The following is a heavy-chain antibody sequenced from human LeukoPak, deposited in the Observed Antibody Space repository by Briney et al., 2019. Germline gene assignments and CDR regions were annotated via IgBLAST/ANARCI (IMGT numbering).Heavy chain of an antibody. CDR3: ARSSPSAGYDYGEWDFDY. D-gene: IGHD4-17*01. CDR1: GGSLSNYY. CDR2: MYYTGGT. Sequence: PSETLSLTCTVSGGSLSNYYWSWIQQPPGKALEWIGYMYYTGGTYYNPSLKSRVTISVDTSKNQFSLKLSPVTAADTAVYYCARSSPSAGYDYGEWDFDYWGQGTLVTVSS. J-gene: IGHJ4*02. V-gene: IGHV4-59*12.